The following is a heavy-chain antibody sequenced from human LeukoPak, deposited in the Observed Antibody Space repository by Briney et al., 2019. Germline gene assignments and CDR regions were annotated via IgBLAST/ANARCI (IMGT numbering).Heavy chain of an antibody. V-gene: IGHV3-30*18. J-gene: IGHJ4*02. D-gene: IGHD6-13*01. CDR3: AKANVAAAGTGSSTEFDY. CDR1: GFTFSSYG. CDR2: ISYDGSNK. Sequence: PGGSLRLSCAASGFTFSSYGMHWVRQAPGKGLEWVAVISYDGSNKYYADSVKGRFTISRDNSKNTLYLQMNSLRAEDTAVYYCAKANVAAAGTGSSTEFDYWGQGTLVTVSS.